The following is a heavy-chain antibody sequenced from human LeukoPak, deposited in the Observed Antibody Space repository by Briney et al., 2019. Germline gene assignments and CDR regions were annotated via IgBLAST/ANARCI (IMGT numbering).Heavy chain of an antibody. Sequence: GESLKISCKGSGYSFTSYWIGWVRQAPGQGLEWMGWISAYNGNTNYAQKLQGRVTMTTDTSTSTAYMELRSLRSDDTAVYYCARDRGIAVAAGGYWGQGTLVTVSS. CDR3: ARDRGIAVAAGGY. V-gene: IGHV1-18*04. CDR1: GYSFTSYW. D-gene: IGHD6-19*01. CDR2: ISAYNGNT. J-gene: IGHJ4*02.